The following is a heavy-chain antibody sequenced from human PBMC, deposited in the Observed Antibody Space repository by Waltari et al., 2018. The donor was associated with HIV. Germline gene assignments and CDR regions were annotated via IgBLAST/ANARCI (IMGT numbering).Heavy chain of an antibody. D-gene: IGHD2-15*01. CDR3: ARTYHYYYYYGMDV. CDR1: GFTFSSYS. Sequence: EVQLVESGGGLVKPGGSLRLSCAASGFTFSSYSMNWVRQAPGKGLEWVSSSSSSSSYIYYADSVKGRFTISRDNAKNSLYLQMNSLRAEDTAVYYCARTYHYYYYYGMDVWGQGTTVTVSS. J-gene: IGHJ6*02. V-gene: IGHV3-21*01. CDR2: SSSSSSYI.